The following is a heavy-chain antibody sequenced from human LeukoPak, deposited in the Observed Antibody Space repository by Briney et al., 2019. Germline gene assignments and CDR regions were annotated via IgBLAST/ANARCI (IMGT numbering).Heavy chain of an antibody. CDR3: ARHPHYVWFGPDAFDI. D-gene: IGHD3-10*01. J-gene: IGHJ3*02. CDR1: GGSISSYY. V-gene: IGHV4-59*08. CDR2: IYYSGST. Sequence: SETLSLTCTVSGGSISSYYRSWIRQPPGKGLEWIGYIYYSGSTNYNPSLKSRVTISVDTSKNQFSLKLSSVTAADTAVYYCARHPHYVWFGPDAFDIWGQGTMVTVSS.